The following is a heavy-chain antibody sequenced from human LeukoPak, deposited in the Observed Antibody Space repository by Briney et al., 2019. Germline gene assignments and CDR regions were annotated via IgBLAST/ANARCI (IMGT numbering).Heavy chain of an antibody. CDR2: IWYDGTNI. CDR3: ARDAGGAFGNYVNYFDY. D-gene: IGHD4-11*01. V-gene: IGHV3-33*01. Sequence: GTSLRLSCAASGLILSSYGIHWVRQAPGKGLEWVAVIWYDGTNIYYGDSVRGRFSISRDNSKNTVYLQMDSLRAEDTAVYYCARDAGGAFGNYVNYFDYWGQGTLVTVSS. J-gene: IGHJ4*02. CDR1: GLILSSYG.